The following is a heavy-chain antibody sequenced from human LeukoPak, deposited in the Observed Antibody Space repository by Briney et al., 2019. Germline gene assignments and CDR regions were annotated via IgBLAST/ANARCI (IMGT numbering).Heavy chain of an antibody. CDR2: ISSSSSYI. D-gene: IGHD6-19*01. V-gene: IGHV3-21*01. J-gene: IGHJ4*02. CDR1: GFTFSSYS. CDR3: ARDLVVAGIAVAGLDY. Sequence: GGSLRLSCAASGFTFSSYSMNWVRQAPGKGLEWVSSISSSSSYIYYADSVKGRFTISRDNAKNSLYLQMNSLRAEDTAVYYCARDLVVAGIAVAGLDYWGQGTLVTVSS.